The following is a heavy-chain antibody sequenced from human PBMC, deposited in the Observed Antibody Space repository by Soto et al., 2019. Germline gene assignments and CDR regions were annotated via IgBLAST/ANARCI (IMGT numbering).Heavy chain of an antibody. CDR3: GRDNQFWSGLYYEYGIDV. J-gene: IGHJ6*02. D-gene: IGHD3-3*01. Sequence: EVQLVESGGDLVQRGGSLRLSCVGSGFTFGSYRMNWVRQAPGKGLEWIAYITSGGTTRYYADSVKGRFTISRDNANNSLFLQMNSLRDEDTAVYYCGRDNQFWSGLYYEYGIDVWGQGTTVTVSS. CDR1: GFTFGSYR. CDR2: ITSGGTTR. V-gene: IGHV3-48*02.